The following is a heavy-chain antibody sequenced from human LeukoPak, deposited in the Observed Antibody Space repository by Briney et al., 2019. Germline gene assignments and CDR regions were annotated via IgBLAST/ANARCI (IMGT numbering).Heavy chain of an antibody. V-gene: IGHV1-3*01. D-gene: IGHD3-22*01. Sequence: ASVKVSCKASGYTFTSYAMHWVRQAPGQRLEWMGWINAGNGNTKYSQKFQGRVTITRDTSASTAYMELSSLRSEDTAVYYCAISAGGHYYDSSGYSPFDYWGQGTLVTVSS. CDR1: GYTFTSYA. J-gene: IGHJ4*02. CDR2: INAGNGNT. CDR3: AISAGGHYYDSSGYSPFDY.